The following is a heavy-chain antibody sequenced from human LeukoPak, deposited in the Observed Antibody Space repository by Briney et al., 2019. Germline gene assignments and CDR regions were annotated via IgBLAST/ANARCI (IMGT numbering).Heavy chain of an antibody. CDR2: INHSGST. CDR3: ARKYYDFWKGDFDY. Sequence: SETLSLTCAVYGGSFSGYYWSWIRQPPGKGLEWIGEINHSGSTNYNPSLKSRVTISVDTSKNQFSLNLSSVTAADTAVYYCARKYYDFWKGDFDYWGQGTLVTVPS. CDR1: GGSFSGYY. D-gene: IGHD3-3*01. J-gene: IGHJ4*02. V-gene: IGHV4-34*01.